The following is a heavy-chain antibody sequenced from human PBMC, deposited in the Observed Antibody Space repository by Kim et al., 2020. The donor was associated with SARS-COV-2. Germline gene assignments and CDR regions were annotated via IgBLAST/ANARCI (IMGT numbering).Heavy chain of an antibody. CDR2: IYYSGST. D-gene: IGHD5-18*01. CDR1: GGSISSSSYY. CDR3: ARQRDSYAPDY. J-gene: IGHJ4*02. V-gene: IGHV4-39*01. Sequence: SETLSLTCTVSGGSISSSSYYWGWIRQPPGKGLEWIGSIYYSGSTYYNPSLKSRVTISVDTSKNQFSLKLSSVTAADTAVYYCARQRDSYAPDYWGQGTLVTVSS.